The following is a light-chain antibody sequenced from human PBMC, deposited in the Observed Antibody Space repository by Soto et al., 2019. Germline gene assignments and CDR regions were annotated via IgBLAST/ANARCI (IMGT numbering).Light chain of an antibody. CDR3: QAWDSSPRVV. J-gene: IGLJ2*01. CDR1: KLGDKY. Sequence: SYELTQPPSVSVSPGQTASITCSGDKLGDKYACWYQQKPGQSPVQVIYQDSKRPSGIPERFSGSNSGNTATLTISGTQAMDEADYYCQAWDSSPRVVFGGGTKLTVL. V-gene: IGLV3-1*01. CDR2: QDS.